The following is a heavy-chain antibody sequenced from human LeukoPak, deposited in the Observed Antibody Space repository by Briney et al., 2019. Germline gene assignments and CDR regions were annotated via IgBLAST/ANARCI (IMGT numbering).Heavy chain of an antibody. CDR1: GFTFSSYA. CDR3: AKVTSTGWYLNY. CDR2: ITASGGNT. V-gene: IGHV3-23*01. D-gene: IGHD6-19*01. Sequence: PGGSLRLSCAASGFTFSSYAMSWVRQAPGKGLEWVSTITASGGNTYYADSVKGRFTISRDNSKNSLYLQMNGLRAADTAVYYCAKVTSTGWYLNYWGQGTLVTVSS. J-gene: IGHJ4*02.